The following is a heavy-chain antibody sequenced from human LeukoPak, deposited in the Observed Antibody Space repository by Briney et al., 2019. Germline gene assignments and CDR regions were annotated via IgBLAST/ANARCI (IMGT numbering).Heavy chain of an antibody. CDR3: ARHAVPYDILTGYASTGMDV. J-gene: IGHJ6*02. D-gene: IGHD3-9*01. CDR1: GGSISSYY. CDR2: IYYSGSS. V-gene: IGHV4-59*08. Sequence: SETLSLTCTVSGGSISSYYWSWIRQTPGKGLEWIGYIYYSGSSNYNPSLKSRVTISVDTSKNQFSLKLSSVTAADTAVYYCARHAVPYDILTGYASTGMDVWGQGTTVTVSS.